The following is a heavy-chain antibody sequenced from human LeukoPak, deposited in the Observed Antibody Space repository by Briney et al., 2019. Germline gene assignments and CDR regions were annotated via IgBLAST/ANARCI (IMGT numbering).Heavy chain of an antibody. V-gene: IGHV3-74*01. CDR2: INSDGSST. CDR1: GFTFSSYW. J-gene: IGHJ4*02. CDR3: ARGLSGYASSLGY. D-gene: IGHD6-6*01. Sequence: GGSLRLSCAASGFTFSSYWMHWVRQAPGKGLVWVSRINSDGSSTSYADSVRGRFSISRDNAKNTLYLQMNSLRAEGTAVYHCARGLSGYASSLGYWGQGTLVTVSA.